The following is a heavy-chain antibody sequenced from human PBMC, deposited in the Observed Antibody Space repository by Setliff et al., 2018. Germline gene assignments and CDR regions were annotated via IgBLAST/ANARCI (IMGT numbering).Heavy chain of an antibody. D-gene: IGHD1-26*01. Sequence: SVKVSCKASGYTFTNYGINWVRQAPGQGLEWMGRIIPTSGTTNYAQTLQGRVTFSADASTATAYMEVTSLRSEDTAVYYCATVNRGGYHSIYWYFAPWGRGTLVTVSS. CDR2: IIPTSGTT. V-gene: IGHV1-69*13. CDR3: ATVNRGGYHSIYWYFAP. CDR1: GYTFTNYG. J-gene: IGHJ2*01.